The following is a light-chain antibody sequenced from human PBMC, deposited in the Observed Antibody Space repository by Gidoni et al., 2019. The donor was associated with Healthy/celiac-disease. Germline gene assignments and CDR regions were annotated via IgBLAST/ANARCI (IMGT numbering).Light chain of an antibody. CDR3: QQSYSTPPT. CDR1: QSISSY. Sequence: DIQMTQSPSSLSASVGDRVTITWRASQSISSYLNGYQQKPGKAPKLLIYAASSLQSGGPSSFSGSRSGTDYTITTSSRQHEDDATYYCQQSYSTPPTFGHGTKVDIK. V-gene: IGKV1-39*01. J-gene: IGKJ3*01. CDR2: AAS.